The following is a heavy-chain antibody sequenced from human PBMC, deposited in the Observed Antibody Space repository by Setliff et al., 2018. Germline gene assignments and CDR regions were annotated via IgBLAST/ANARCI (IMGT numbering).Heavy chain of an antibody. Sequence: GSLRLSCAASGFTFSSYWMSWVRQAPGKGLEWVAQIKQDGSEKYYVDSVKGRFTISRDNAKNSLYLQTDSLRAEDTAVYYCARDPDGDSFDFWGQGTLVTVSS. CDR3: ARDPDGDSFDF. V-gene: IGHV3-7*03. CDR1: GFTFSSYW. CDR2: IKQDGSEK. D-gene: IGHD4-17*01. J-gene: IGHJ4*02.